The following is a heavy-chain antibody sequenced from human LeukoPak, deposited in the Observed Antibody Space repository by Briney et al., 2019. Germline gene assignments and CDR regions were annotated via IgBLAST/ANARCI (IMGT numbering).Heavy chain of an antibody. CDR2: INPSGGST. J-gene: IGHJ6*02. D-gene: IGHD5-12*01. V-gene: IGHV1-46*01. CDR3: ARDSGYDLRVLDYYGMDV. CDR1: GYTFTSYY. Sequence: ASVRVSCKASGYTFTSYYMHWVRQAPGQGLEWMGIINPSGGSTSYAQKFQGRVTMTRDTSTSTVYMELSSLRSEDTAVYYCARDSGYDLRVLDYYGMDVWGQGTTVTVSS.